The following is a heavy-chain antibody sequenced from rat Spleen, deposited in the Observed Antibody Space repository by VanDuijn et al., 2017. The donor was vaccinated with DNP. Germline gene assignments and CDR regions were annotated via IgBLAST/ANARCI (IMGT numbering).Heavy chain of an antibody. V-gene: IGHV5-58*01. J-gene: IGHJ2*01. CDR2: INTDGGST. Sequence: EVQLVESGGGLVQPGRSLKLSCLASGFTFSNYWMFWVRQAPGKGLEWVASINTDGGSTYYPDSVKGRFTISRDNAENTVYLQMNSLRSEDTATYYCAKGGRYYGSHYFDYWGQGVMVTVSS. CDR3: AKGGRYYGSHYFDY. CDR1: GFTFSNYW. D-gene: IGHD1-6*01.